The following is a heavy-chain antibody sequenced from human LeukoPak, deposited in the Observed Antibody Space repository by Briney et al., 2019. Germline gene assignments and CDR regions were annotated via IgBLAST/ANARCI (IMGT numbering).Heavy chain of an antibody. CDR1: GYTFTGYC. D-gene: IGHD3-3*01. J-gene: IGHJ5*02. Sequence: ASVKVSCKASGYTFTGYCMHWVRQAPGQGLEWMGWINPNSGGTNYAQKFQGRVTMTRDTSISTAYMELSRLRSDDTAVYYCARAGAEYYDFWSGYFDPWGQGTLVTVSS. CDR2: INPNSGGT. CDR3: ARAGAEYYDFWSGYFDP. V-gene: IGHV1-2*02.